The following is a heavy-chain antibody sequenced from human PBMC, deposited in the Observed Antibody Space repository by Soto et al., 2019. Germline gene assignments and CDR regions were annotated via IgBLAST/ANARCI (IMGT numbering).Heavy chain of an antibody. CDR3: ARTIAAPGDYYYYYGMDV. CDR1: GGSISSSSSY. J-gene: IGHJ6*02. Sequence: SETLSLTCTVSGGSISSSSSYWGWIRQPPGKGLEWIGSIYYSGSTYYNPSLKSRVTISVDTSKNQFSLKLSSVTAADTAVYYCARTIAAPGDYYYYYGMDVWGQGTTVTVSS. D-gene: IGHD6-13*01. CDR2: IYYSGST. V-gene: IGHV4-39*01.